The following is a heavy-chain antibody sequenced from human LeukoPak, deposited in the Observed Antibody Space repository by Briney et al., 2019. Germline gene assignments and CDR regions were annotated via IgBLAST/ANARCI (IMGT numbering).Heavy chain of an antibody. D-gene: IGHD2-15*01. Sequence: GGSLRLSCAASGFTFSSYAMSWVRQAPGKGLEWVSAISGSGGSTYYADSVKGRFTISRDNSKNTLYLQMNSPRAEDTAVYYCAKAGNRCSGGSCYSEFDYWGQGTLVTVSS. CDR1: GFTFSSYA. CDR2: ISGSGGST. J-gene: IGHJ4*02. CDR3: AKAGNRCSGGSCYSEFDY. V-gene: IGHV3-23*01.